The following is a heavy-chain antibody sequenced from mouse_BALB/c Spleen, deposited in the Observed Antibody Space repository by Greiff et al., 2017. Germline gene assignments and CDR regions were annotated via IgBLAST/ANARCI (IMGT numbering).Heavy chain of an antibody. CDR3: ARDYYGYGFAY. CDR2: ISYDGSN. Sequence: EVQLQESGPGLVKPSQSLSLTCSVTGYSITSGYYWNWIRQFPGNKLEWMGYISYDGSNNYNPSLKNRISITRDTSKNQFFLKLNSVTTEDTATYYCARDYYGYGFAYWGQGTLVTVSA. CDR1: GYSITSGYY. J-gene: IGHJ3*01. V-gene: IGHV3-6*02. D-gene: IGHD1-2*01.